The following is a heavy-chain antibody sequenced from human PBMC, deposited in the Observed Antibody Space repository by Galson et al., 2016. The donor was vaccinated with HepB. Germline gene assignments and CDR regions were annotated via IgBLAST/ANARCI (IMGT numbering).Heavy chain of an antibody. D-gene: IGHD1-26*01. CDR2: IRSKANNYAT. CDR3: ARGERGSYNSGYFDY. V-gene: IGHV3-73*01. CDR1: GFTFSGSA. Sequence: SLRLSCAASGFTFSGSAMHWVRQASGKGLEWVGRIRSKANNYATAYAASVKGRFTISRDDSKNTAYLQMNSLRDEDTAVYYCARGERGSYNSGYFDYWGQGNLVTVSS. J-gene: IGHJ4*02.